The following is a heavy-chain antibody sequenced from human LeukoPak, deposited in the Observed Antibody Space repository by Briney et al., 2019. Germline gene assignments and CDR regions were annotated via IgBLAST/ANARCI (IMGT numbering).Heavy chain of an antibody. D-gene: IGHD5-12*01. CDR2: IIPILATA. J-gene: IGHJ4*02. Sequence: ASVKVSCKASGGTFSTYAISWVRQAPGQGLEWMGGIIPILATANYAQKFQGRVTITADESTSTAYMELSSLRSEDTAVYYCATSPTSGSPGYWGQGTLVTVSS. CDR3: ATSPTSGSPGY. CDR1: GGTFSTYA. V-gene: IGHV1-69*13.